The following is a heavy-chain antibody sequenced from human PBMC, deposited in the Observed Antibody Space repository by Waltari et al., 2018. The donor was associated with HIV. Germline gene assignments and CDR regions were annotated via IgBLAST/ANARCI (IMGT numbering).Heavy chain of an antibody. Sequence: QLQLQESGPALVKPSDTLPLTCTVPTGHITQSYYWGWVRQSPGTGLEWIGTVYSNGVTHCSPSLESRVTMSVDTSKNQFSLTLTSVTAADTALYFCATLRTVTGTIDDWGQGILVTVSS. J-gene: IGHJ4*02. CDR1: TGHITQSYY. CDR2: VYSNGVT. V-gene: IGHV4-39*01. CDR3: ATLRTVTGTIDD. D-gene: IGHD4-17*01.